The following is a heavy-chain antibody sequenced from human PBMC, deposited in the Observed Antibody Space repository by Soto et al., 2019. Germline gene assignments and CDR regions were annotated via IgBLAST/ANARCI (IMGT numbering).Heavy chain of an antibody. CDR3: ARGYYYGSGSDPTAYYYGMDV. CDR1: GGSFSGYY. V-gene: IGHV4-34*01. Sequence: SETLSLTCAVYGGSFSGYYWSWIRQPPGKGLEWIGEINHSGSTNYNPSLKSRVTISVDTSKNQFSLKLSSVTAADTAVYYCARGYYYGSGSDPTAYYYGMDVWGQGTTVTVSS. D-gene: IGHD3-10*01. J-gene: IGHJ6*02. CDR2: INHSGST.